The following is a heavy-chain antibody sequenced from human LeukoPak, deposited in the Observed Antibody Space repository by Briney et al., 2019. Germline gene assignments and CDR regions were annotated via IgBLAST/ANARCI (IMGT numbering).Heavy chain of an antibody. V-gene: IGHV1-18*01. Sequence: ASVTVSCKASGYTFTSYGISWVRQAPGQGLEWMGWISADSGNSYYAQNFQDRVTMTTDRSTSTGYLELRSLRSDDTAVYYCASGSYLWGGMDVWGQGTTVTVSS. CDR3: ASGSYLWGGMDV. CDR2: ISADSGNS. J-gene: IGHJ6*02. CDR1: GYTFTSYG. D-gene: IGHD1-26*01.